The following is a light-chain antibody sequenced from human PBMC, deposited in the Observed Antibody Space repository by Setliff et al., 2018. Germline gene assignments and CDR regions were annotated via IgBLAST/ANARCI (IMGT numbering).Light chain of an antibody. CDR1: NSDVGTYNR. V-gene: IGLV2-18*02. CDR2: EVS. J-gene: IGLJ1*01. Sequence: QSALTQPPSVSGSPGQSVTISCTGTNSDVGTYNRVSWYQRPPGTAPKLIIYEVSTRPSGVPDRFSGSRSGNTASLTISGLQAEDEADYYCSSYTSSSTYVFGTGTKGTVL. CDR3: SSYTSSSTYV.